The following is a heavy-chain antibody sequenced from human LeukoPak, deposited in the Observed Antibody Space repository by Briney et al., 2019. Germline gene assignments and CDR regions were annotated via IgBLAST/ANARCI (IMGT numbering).Heavy chain of an antibody. CDR1: GFTFSDYY. CDR2: ISSSGGSI. CDR3: AKDWGYYDSSGYHQDDY. Sequence: GGSLRLSCAASGFTFSDYYMSWMRQAPGKGLEWVSYISSSGGSIYYADSVKGRFTISRDNSKNTLYLQMNSLRAEDTAVYYCAKDWGYYDSSGYHQDDYWGQGTLVTVSS. J-gene: IGHJ4*02. V-gene: IGHV3-11*01. D-gene: IGHD3-22*01.